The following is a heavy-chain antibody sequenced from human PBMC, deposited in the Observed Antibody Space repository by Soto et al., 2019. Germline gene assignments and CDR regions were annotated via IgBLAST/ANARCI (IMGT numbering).Heavy chain of an antibody. CDR1: GGSISSSSYY. J-gene: IGHJ4*02. V-gene: IGHV4-39*01. Sequence: NPSETLSLTCTVSGGSISSSSYYWGWIRQPPGKGLEWIGSIYYSGSTYYNPSLKSRVTISVDTSKNQFSLKLSSVTAADTAVYYCARVDIVVVVAATEAGVFDYWGQGP. D-gene: IGHD2-15*01. CDR3: ARVDIVVVVAATEAGVFDY. CDR2: IYYSGST.